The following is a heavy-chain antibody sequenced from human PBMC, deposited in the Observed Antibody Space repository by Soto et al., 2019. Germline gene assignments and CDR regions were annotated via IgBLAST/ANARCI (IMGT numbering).Heavy chain of an antibody. CDR1: GYTFTGYY. D-gene: IGHD2-2*01. V-gene: IGHV1-2*04. Sequence: QVQLVQSGAEVKKPGASVKVSCKASGYTFTGYYMHWGRQAPGQGLEWMGWINPNSGGTNYAQKFQGWVTMTRDTSISTAYMELSRLRSDDTAVYYCARSSPAAIFWFDPWGQGTLVTVSS. CDR2: INPNSGGT. CDR3: ARSSPAAIFWFDP. J-gene: IGHJ5*02.